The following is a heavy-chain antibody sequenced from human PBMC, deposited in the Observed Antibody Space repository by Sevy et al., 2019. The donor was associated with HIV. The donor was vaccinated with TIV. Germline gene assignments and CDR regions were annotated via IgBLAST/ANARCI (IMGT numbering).Heavy chain of an antibody. Sequence: GGSLRLSCAASGFTFTSYSMTWFRQAPGRGLEWVSSISKHSNYIYYSSSVEGQFTISRDNAQDSLYLQMTSLRAEDTGLYYCARSTYYYATGTFRESDFWGHGTLVTVSS. J-gene: IGHJ4*01. CDR3: ARSTYYYATGTFRESDF. CDR1: GFTFTSYS. V-gene: IGHV3-21*01. D-gene: IGHD3-10*01. CDR2: ISKHSNYI.